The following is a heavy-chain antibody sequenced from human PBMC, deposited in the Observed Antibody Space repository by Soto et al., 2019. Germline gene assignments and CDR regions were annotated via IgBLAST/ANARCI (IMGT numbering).Heavy chain of an antibody. D-gene: IGHD1-26*01. CDR2: IIPIFGTA. CDR3: ARMTGESGGGSTIYYYYGMDL. Sequence: GASVKVPCKASGGTFSSYAISWVRQAPGQGLEWMGGIIPIFGTANYAQKFQGRVTITADESTSTAYMELSSQRSEDTAVYYCARMTGESGGGSTIYYYYGMDLWGPGTTVTGFS. V-gene: IGHV1-69*13. J-gene: IGHJ6*02. CDR1: GGTFSSYA.